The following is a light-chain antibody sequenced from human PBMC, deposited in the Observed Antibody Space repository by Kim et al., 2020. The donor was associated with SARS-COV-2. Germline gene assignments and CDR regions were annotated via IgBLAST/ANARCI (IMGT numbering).Light chain of an antibody. CDR2: WAS. V-gene: IGKV4-1*01. Sequence: DIVMTQSPDSLAVSLGERATINCKSSQSVLYSSNNKTYLAWYQQKPRQPPKLLIYWASTRESGVPDRFSGSGSGTDFTLTISSLQTEDVAVYYCQQYYSTPWTFGQGTKVDIK. CDR1: QSVLYSSNNKTY. CDR3: QQYYSTPWT. J-gene: IGKJ1*01.